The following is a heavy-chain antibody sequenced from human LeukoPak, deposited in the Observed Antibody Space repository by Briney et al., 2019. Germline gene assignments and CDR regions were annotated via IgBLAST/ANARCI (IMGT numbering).Heavy chain of an antibody. D-gene: IGHD1-26*01. V-gene: IGHV3-23*01. CDR3: AKVPLDKYGSYGSLPFRYYFGY. Sequence: PGGSLRLSCAASGFTFSSYAMSWVRQAPGKGLEWVSAISGSGGSTYYADSVKGRFTISRDNSKNTLYLQMNSLRAEDTAVYYCAKVPLDKYGSYGSLPFRYYFGYWGQGTLVTVSS. J-gene: IGHJ4*02. CDR1: GFTFSSYA. CDR2: ISGSGGST.